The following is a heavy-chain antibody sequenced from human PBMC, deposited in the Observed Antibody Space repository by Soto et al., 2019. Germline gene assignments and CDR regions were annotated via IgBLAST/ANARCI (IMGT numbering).Heavy chain of an antibody. Sequence: ASVKVSCKASGYTFTTYDISWVRQAPGQGLEWMGRISTYNGNTNYPQSLQGRLTMTTDTSTTTAYMELRSLRSDDTAVYYCASLGRSSSSWYRDYYYGMDVWGQGTTVTVSS. CDR1: GYTFTTYD. CDR3: ASLGRSSSSWYRDYYYGMDV. V-gene: IGHV1-18*01. D-gene: IGHD6-13*01. J-gene: IGHJ6*02. CDR2: ISTYNGNT.